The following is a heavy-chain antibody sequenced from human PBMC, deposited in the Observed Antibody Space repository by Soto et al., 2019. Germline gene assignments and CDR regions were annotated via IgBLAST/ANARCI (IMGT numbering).Heavy chain of an antibody. CDR3: ARARMVRGIIYYYGMDV. J-gene: IGHJ6*02. CDR2: IYYSGST. Sequence: QVQLQESGPGLVKSSQTLSLTCTVSGGSISSDGNYWSWIRQHPGKGLEWIGYIYYSGSTYYNPSLKSRVTISVDTSKIQFSLKLNSVIAADAAVYYCARARMVRGIIYYYGMDVWGQGTTVTVSS. V-gene: IGHV4-31*03. CDR1: GGSISSDGNY. D-gene: IGHD3-10*01.